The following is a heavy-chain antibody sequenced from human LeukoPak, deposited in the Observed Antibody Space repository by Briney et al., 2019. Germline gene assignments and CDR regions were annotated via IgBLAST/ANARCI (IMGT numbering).Heavy chain of an antibody. J-gene: IGHJ6*02. CDR3: ARDPDKAILSRGYDYGIDV. Sequence: GGSLRLSCAASGFTFVTYAMSWVRQAPGKGLEWVSAIGGSGASTYYADSVKGRFTISRDNARNSLYLQMNSLRAEDTAVYYCARDPDKAILSRGYDYGIDVWGQGTTVTVSS. CDR1: GFTFVTYA. D-gene: IGHD2/OR15-2a*01. CDR2: IGGSGAST. V-gene: IGHV3-23*01.